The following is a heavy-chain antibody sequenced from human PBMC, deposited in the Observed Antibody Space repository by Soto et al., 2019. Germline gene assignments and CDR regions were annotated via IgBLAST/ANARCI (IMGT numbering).Heavy chain of an antibody. CDR3: ATLTADF. J-gene: IGHJ4*02. CDR1: GFSLTTGVG. V-gene: IGHV2-5*02. CDR2: VYWDDDK. Sequence: ITLEESGPTLVKPTETLTLTCTFSGFSLTTGVGVGWVCQTPGKALEWLALVYWDDDKHYNPSLKTRLTITKDDSKGQVVLTMTKMDPADSATYYCATLTADFWGPGTLVTVS.